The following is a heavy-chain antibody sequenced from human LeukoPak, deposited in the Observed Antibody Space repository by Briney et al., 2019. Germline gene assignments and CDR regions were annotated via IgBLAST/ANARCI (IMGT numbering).Heavy chain of an antibody. V-gene: IGHV1-2*02. J-gene: IGHJ3*02. Sequence: ASVKVSCKASGYTFTGYYMHWVRQAPGQGLEWMGWINPNSGGTNYAQKFQGRVTMTRDTSISTAYMELSRLRSDDTAVYYCARDGDSSGCYALFKDAFDIWGQGTMVTVSS. CDR2: INPNSGGT. D-gene: IGHD3-22*01. CDR1: GYTFTGYY. CDR3: ARDGDSSGCYALFKDAFDI.